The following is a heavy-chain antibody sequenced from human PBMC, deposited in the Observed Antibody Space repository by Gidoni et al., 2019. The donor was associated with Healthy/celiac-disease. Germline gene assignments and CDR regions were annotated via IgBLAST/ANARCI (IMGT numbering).Heavy chain of an antibody. CDR1: GFTFSTAC. D-gene: IGHD3-10*01. CDR2: IKSKTDGGTT. V-gene: IGHV3-15*01. Sequence: VQLVESGGGLVHPGGSLRLSSAASGFTFSTACMSWVRQARGKGLEWVGRIKSKTDGGTTDYAAPVKGRFTISRDDSKNTLYLQMNSLKTEDTAVYYCTTGSMVRGRPSHYYYYGMDVWGQGTTVTVSS. J-gene: IGHJ6*02. CDR3: TTGSMVRGRPSHYYYYGMDV.